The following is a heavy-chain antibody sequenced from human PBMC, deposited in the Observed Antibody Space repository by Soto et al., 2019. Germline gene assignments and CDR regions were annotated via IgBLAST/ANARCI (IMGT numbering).Heavy chain of an antibody. CDR2: MNPNSGNT. Sequence: ASVKVSCKASGYTFTSYDINWVRQATGQGLEWMGWMNPNSGNTGYAEKFQGRVTMTRNTSISTAYMELSSLRSEDTVVYYCAVYGGNRYWYFDLWGRGTLVTVSS. CDR1: GYTFTSYD. CDR3: AVYGGNRYWYFDL. J-gene: IGHJ2*01. V-gene: IGHV1-8*01. D-gene: IGHD4-17*01.